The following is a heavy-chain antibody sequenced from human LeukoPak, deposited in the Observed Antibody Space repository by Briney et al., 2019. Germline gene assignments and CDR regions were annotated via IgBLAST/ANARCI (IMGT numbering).Heavy chain of an antibody. J-gene: IGHJ6*03. V-gene: IGHV4-61*02. CDR3: ARHSRKNYYGSGSYYNFQGNYYYYYYMDV. D-gene: IGHD3-10*01. CDR1: GNSISSGSYY. Sequence: SQTLSLTCTVSGNSISSGSYYWSWIRQPAGKGLEWIGRIYTGESTNYNPSLKSRVTISADTSKNQFSLKLSSVTAADTAVYYCARHSRKNYYGSGSYYNFQGNYYYYYYMDVWGKGTTVTVSS. CDR2: IYTGEST.